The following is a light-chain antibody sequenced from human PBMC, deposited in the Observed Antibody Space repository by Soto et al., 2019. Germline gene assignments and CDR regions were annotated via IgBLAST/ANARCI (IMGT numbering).Light chain of an antibody. J-gene: IGKJ1*01. CDR1: QSISDT. Sequence: EIVMTQSPATLSVSPGGRATLSCRASQSISDTLAWYQQKPGQAPRLLIYGASRRATGFPARFSGSGSGTDFTLTISSLQSEDFAVYYCQQYDNWPWRFGEGTKVEI. V-gene: IGKV3-15*01. CDR2: GAS. CDR3: QQYDNWPWR.